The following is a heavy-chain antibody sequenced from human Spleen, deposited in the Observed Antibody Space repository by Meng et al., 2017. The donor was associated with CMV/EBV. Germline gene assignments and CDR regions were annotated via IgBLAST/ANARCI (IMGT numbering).Heavy chain of an antibody. Sequence: ASMSRTGYHWGWGRQPPGRGLKWIENIYHSGPTSCSPSLTGRLTISVDTSKSPFSLGLTFVTAADTALYYCASDRANLKKYDSFDPWGQGTLVTVSS. CDR1: ASMSRTGYH. CDR3: ASDRANLKKYDSFDP. D-gene: IGHD2-2*01. J-gene: IGHJ5*02. CDR2: IYHSGPT. V-gene: IGHV4-30-4*08.